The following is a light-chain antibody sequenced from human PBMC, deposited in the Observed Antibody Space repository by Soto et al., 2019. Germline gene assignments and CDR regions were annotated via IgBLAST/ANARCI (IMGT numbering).Light chain of an antibody. CDR3: GAWDSSLSVVL. CDR1: SSNVGSHY. V-gene: IGLV1-51*01. CDR2: DDH. J-gene: IGLJ2*01. Sequence: QLVLTQPPSVSAAPGERVTISCSGTSSNVGSHYVSWYQQFPRTAPKLLIYDDHKRPSGIPDRFSGSKSGTSATLDITGLQTGDEADYYCGAWDSSLSVVLFGGGTKLTVL.